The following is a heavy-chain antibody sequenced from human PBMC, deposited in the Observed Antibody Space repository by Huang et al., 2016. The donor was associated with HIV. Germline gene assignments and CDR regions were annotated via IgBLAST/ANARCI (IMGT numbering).Heavy chain of an antibody. V-gene: IGHV4-34*02. Sequence: QVQLQQWGTGLLKPSETLSLTCAVYGGSFSGHLWSWVRQPPGKGLEWIGEGNHGGGANYNPSLKSRVIISVDTSKNQFSLKVTSVTAADTAVYFCARNPNTGWSYFDYWGQGTLVTVSS. CDR2: GNHGGGA. D-gene: IGHD6-19*01. J-gene: IGHJ4*02. CDR3: ARNPNTGWSYFDY. CDR1: GGSFSGHL.